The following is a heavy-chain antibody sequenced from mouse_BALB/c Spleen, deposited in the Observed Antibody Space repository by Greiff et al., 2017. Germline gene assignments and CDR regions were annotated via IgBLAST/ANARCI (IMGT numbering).Heavy chain of an antibody. V-gene: IGHV5-12-2*01. CDR2: ISNGGGST. Sequence: EVKLVESGGGLVQPGGSLKLSCAASGFTFSSYTMSWVRQTPEKRLEWVAYISNGGGSTYYPDTVKGRFTISRDNAKNTLYLQMSSLKSEDTAMYYCATNWVAYWGQGTLVTVSA. CDR1: GFTFSSYT. CDR3: ATNWVAY. J-gene: IGHJ3*01.